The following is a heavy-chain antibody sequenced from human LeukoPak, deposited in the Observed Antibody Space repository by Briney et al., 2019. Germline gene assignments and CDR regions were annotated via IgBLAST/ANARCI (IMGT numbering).Heavy chain of an antibody. CDR3: ARDYTGGWNDY. Sequence: GGSLRLSCAAAGFSFSRYWMSWVRQAKGKGLECVAKIREDGSEKHYVDSVKGRFTISRDNARNSLYLQINSLRAEDTAVYYCARDYTGGWNDYWGQGTLVTVSS. D-gene: IGHD7-27*01. CDR1: GFSFSRYW. V-gene: IGHV3-7*01. CDR2: IREDGSEK. J-gene: IGHJ4*02.